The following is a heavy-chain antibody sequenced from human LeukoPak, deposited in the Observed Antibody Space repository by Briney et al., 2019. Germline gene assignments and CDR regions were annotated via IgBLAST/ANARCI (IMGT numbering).Heavy chain of an antibody. CDR3: ARASPFSTYLNYFDF. CDR1: GGSISGYY. Sequence: YPSETLSLTCSVSGGSISGYYWSWIRQPPGKGLEWIGYIYYSGTTNYNSSLKSRVTISIDTSKNQFSLRLSSVTAADTAVYYCARASPFSTYLNYFDFWGQGTLVTVSS. J-gene: IGHJ4*02. D-gene: IGHD2-2*01. V-gene: IGHV4-59*01. CDR2: IYYSGTT.